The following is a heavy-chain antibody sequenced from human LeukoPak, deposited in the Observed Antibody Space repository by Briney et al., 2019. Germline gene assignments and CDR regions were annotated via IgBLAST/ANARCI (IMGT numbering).Heavy chain of an antibody. CDR2: IIPIFGTA. CDR3: ARAGDSYSSSSEHY. J-gene: IGHJ4*02. Sequence: ASVKVSCKASGGTFSSYAISWVRQAPGQGLEWMGGIIPIFGTANYAQKFQGRVTITTDESTSTAHMELSSLRSEDTAVYYCARAGDSYSSSSEHYWGQGTLVTVSS. D-gene: IGHD6-13*01. V-gene: IGHV1-69*05. CDR1: GGTFSSYA.